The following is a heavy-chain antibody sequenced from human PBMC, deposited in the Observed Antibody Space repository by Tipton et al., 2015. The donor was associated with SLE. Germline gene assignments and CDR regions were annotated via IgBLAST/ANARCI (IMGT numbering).Heavy chain of an antibody. CDR2: INHSGST. CDR1: GGSFSGYY. J-gene: IGHJ6*03. Sequence: LSCAVYGGSFSGYYWSWIRQPPGKGLEWIGEINHSGSTNYNPSLKSRATISVDASKNQFSLKLSSVTAADTAVYYCARGLNYYDSSGYYPFYYMDVWGKGTTVTVSS. D-gene: IGHD3-22*01. V-gene: IGHV4-34*01. CDR3: ARGLNYYDSSGYYPFYYMDV.